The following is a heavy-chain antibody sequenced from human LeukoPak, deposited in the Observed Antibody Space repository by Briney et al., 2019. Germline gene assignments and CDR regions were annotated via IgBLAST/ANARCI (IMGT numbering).Heavy chain of an antibody. D-gene: IGHD2-15*01. Sequence: ASVKVSCKTSGYTFIGYYMHWVRQAPGQGLEWMGWINPNSGGTQHAQKFQGRVTMTRDTSISTGYMELSRLRSDDTAVYYCARGIVVVVAATQDYWGQGTLVTVSS. V-gene: IGHV1-2*02. J-gene: IGHJ4*02. CDR3: ARGIVVVVAATQDY. CDR1: GYTFIGYY. CDR2: INPNSGGT.